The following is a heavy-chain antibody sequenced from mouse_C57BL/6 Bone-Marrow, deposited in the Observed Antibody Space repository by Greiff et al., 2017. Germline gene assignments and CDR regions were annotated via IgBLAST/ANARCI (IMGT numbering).Heavy chain of an antibody. Sequence: EVQLVESGGGLVQPKGSLKLSCAASGFTFNTYAMHWVRQAPGKGVEWVARIRSKSSNYATYYADSVKDRFTISRDDSQSMLYLQMNNLKTEDTAIYYCGRGLAWFCYWGQGTLVTVAA. V-gene: IGHV10-3*01. J-gene: IGHJ3*01. D-gene: IGHD4-1*01. CDR2: IRSKSSNYAT. CDR3: GRGLAWFCY. CDR1: GFTFNTYA.